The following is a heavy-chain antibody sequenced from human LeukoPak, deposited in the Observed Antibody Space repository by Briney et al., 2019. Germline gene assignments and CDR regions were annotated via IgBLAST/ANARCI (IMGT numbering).Heavy chain of an antibody. J-gene: IGHJ4*02. D-gene: IGHD3-9*01. CDR3: ARDHLPDGYDILTGYYPVDY. V-gene: IGHV3-21*01. Sequence: PGGSLRLSCAASGFSFSDYSMNWVRQAPEKGLEWVSSIDKRGSYIYYADSVKGRFTISRDNAKNSLYLQMNSLGAEDTAVYYCARDHLPDGYDILTGYYPVDYWGQGTLVTVSS. CDR1: GFSFSDYS. CDR2: IDKRGSYI.